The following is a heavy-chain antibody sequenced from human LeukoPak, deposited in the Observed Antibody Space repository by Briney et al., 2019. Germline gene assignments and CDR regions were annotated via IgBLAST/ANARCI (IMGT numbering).Heavy chain of an antibody. CDR1: GDSFSSHY. V-gene: IGHV4-59*11. Sequence: SETLSLTCAVSGDSFSSHYWTWIRQFPGTGLEWIGYISHIGRTNYNPSLKSRVTISIDTSKNQFSLKLRSVTAADTTVYYCARDLVTVTKGFDIWGQGTMVSVSS. CDR2: ISHIGRT. CDR3: ARDLVTVTKGFDI. J-gene: IGHJ3*02. D-gene: IGHD4-17*01.